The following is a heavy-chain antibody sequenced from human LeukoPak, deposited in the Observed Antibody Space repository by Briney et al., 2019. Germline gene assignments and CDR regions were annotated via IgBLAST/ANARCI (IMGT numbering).Heavy chain of an antibody. CDR3: ARDNAGRFLEWLSTRYYFDY. CDR1: GFTFSSYS. Sequence: GGSLRLSCAASGFTFSSYSMNWVRQAPGKGLEWVSSISSSSSYIYYADSVKGRFTISRDNAKNSLYLQMNSLRAEDTAVYYCARDNAGRFLEWLSTRYYFDYWGQGTLVTVSS. CDR2: ISSSSSYI. V-gene: IGHV3-21*01. D-gene: IGHD3-3*01. J-gene: IGHJ4*02.